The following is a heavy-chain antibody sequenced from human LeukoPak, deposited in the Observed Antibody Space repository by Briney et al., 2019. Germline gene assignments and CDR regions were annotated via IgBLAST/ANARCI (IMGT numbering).Heavy chain of an antibody. CDR3: AKDKGGGYGNDGFDI. CDR1: GFTFSSYG. CDR2: ISYDGSNQ. J-gene: IGHJ3*02. V-gene: IGHV3-30*18. Sequence: PGGSLRLSCAASGFTFSSYGMHWVRQAPGKGLEWVAVISYDGSNQYYADSVKGRFTISRDNSKNTLYLQMNSLSAEDTAVYYCAKDKGGGYGNDGFDIWGRGTMVTVSS. D-gene: IGHD3-16*01.